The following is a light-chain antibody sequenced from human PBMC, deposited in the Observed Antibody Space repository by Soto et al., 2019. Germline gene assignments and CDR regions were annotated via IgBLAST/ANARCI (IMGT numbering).Light chain of an antibody. V-gene: IGKV3-15*01. Sequence: ETVMTQSPATLSVSPGERATLSCRASESVGSNLAWYQQKPGQAPRLLIYGASTRATDIPARFSGSGSGTEFTHTISSLQSEDFAVYHCQQYNTWPPWTFGQGTKVEIK. J-gene: IGKJ1*01. CDR3: QQYNTWPPWT. CDR2: GAS. CDR1: ESVGSN.